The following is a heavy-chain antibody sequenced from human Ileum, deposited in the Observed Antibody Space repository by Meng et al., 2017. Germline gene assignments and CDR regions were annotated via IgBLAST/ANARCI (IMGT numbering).Heavy chain of an antibody. CDR1: GESFSGCY. V-gene: IGHV4-34*01. CDR2: IYHSEST. J-gene: IGHJ4*02. D-gene: IGHD1-26*01. Sequence: QLPLERRGAGLVKLSGTLPPTCAVYGESFSGCYWSWIPRPPRKKLQWIGEIYHSESTNYNPSLKSRVTISVDTSKNKFSLKLSSVTAADTAVYYCARGGSRYGPDFDYWGQGTLVTVSS. CDR3: ARGGSRYGPDFDY.